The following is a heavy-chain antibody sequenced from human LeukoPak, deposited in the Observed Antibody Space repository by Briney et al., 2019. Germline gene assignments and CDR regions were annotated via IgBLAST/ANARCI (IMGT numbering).Heavy chain of an antibody. CDR3: ARVGVYASGSYYNLDAFDI. D-gene: IGHD3-10*01. CDR2: IYTSGST. CDR1: GGSISSYY. Sequence: SETLSLTCTVSGGSISSYYWSWIRQPAGKGLEWIGRIYTSGSTNYNPSLKSRVTMSVDTSKNQFSLKLSSVTAADTAVYYCARVGVYASGSYYNLDAFDIWGQGTMVTVSS. J-gene: IGHJ3*02. V-gene: IGHV4-4*07.